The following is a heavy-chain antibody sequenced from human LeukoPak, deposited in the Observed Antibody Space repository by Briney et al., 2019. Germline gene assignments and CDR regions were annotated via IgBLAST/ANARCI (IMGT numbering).Heavy chain of an antibody. CDR1: GFTFSSYA. CDR2: ISSNGGST. CDR3: AREHKIHYDFWSGPLGYMDV. J-gene: IGHJ6*03. Sequence: GGSLRLSCAASGFTFSSYAMHWVRQAPGKGLEYVSAISSNGGSTYYANSVKGRFTISRDNSKNTLYLQMGSLRAEDMAVYYCAREHKIHYDFWSGPLGYMDVWGKGTTVTVSS. V-gene: IGHV3-64*01. D-gene: IGHD3-3*01.